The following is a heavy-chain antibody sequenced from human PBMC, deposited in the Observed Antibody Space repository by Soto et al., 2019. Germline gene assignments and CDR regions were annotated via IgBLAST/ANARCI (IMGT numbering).Heavy chain of an antibody. CDR1: GYTFTSYG. J-gene: IGHJ3*02. V-gene: IGHV1-18*01. CDR3: EREGSEADYVDYEDVFDI. D-gene: IGHD4-17*01. CDR2: ISAYNGNT. Sequence: ASVKVSCKASGYTFTSYGISWVRQAPGQGLEWMGWISAYNGNTNYAQKLQGRVTMTTDTSTSTAYMELRSLRSDDTAVYYCEREGSEADYVDYEDVFDIWGKGKMVTVSS.